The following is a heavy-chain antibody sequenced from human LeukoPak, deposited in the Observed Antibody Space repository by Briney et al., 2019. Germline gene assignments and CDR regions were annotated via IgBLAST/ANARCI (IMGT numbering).Heavy chain of an antibody. CDR2: IRNEANSYTT. J-gene: IGHJ4*02. V-gene: IGHV3-72*01. Sequence: PGGSLRLSCAASGFTFRNLYMDWVRQAPGKGLEWVGRIRNEANSYTTDYGTSVKGRFTISRDDSKSSLFLQMNSLKTEDTAVYYCVRDRHGDSFDYWGQGTLVTVSS. D-gene: IGHD4-17*01. CDR3: VRDRHGDSFDY. CDR1: GFTFRNLY.